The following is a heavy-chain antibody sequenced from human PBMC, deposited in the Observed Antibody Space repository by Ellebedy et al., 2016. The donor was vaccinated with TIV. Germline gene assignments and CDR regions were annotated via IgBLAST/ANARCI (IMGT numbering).Heavy chain of an antibody. CDR1: GFSLSTSGMC. CDR2: IDWDDDK. CDR3: ARRVDYYDSSGYTDAFDI. Sequence: SGPTLVXPTQTLTLTCTFSGFSLSTSGMCVSWIRQPPGKALEWLALIDWDDDKYYSTSLKTRLTISKDTSKNQVVLTMTNMDPVDTATYYCARRVDYYDSSGYTDAFDIWGQGTMVTVSS. J-gene: IGHJ3*02. V-gene: IGHV2-70*01. D-gene: IGHD3-22*01.